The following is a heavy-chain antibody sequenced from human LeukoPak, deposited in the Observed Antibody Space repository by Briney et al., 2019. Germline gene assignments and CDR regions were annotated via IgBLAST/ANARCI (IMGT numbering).Heavy chain of an antibody. J-gene: IGHJ4*02. D-gene: IGHD3-22*01. CDR3: ARHLYNYYDPSKTTEDY. CDR1: GFTFSDYY. Sequence: GGSLRLSCAASGFTFSDYYMSWVRQAPGKGLEWVSYITSSGSTIYYADSVKGRFTISRDNAKSSLYLQMNSLRAEDTAVYYCARHLYNYYDPSKTTEDYRGQGTLVTVSS. CDR2: ITSSGSTI. V-gene: IGHV3-11*01.